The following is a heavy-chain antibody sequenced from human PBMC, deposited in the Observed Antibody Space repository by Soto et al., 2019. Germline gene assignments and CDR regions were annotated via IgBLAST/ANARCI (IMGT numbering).Heavy chain of an antibody. CDR2: ILSKAGNYAT. J-gene: IGHJ4*02. CDR1: GFIFSGSA. V-gene: IGHV3-73*01. CDR3: IRGGSPYYYDY. Sequence: EVQLVESGGGLVQPGGSLKLSCAASGFIFSGSAVHWVRQASGKGLEWVGRILSKAGNYATAYPASMKGRFTISRDDSENTAFLQMNSLKTEDTPVYYCIRGGSPYYYDYWGQGNLVAVSS.